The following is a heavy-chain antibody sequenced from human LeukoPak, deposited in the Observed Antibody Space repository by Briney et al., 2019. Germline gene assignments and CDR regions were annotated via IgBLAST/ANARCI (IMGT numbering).Heavy chain of an antibody. CDR1: GYTFTGYY. CDR2: INLNSGGT. CDR3: ARGALLRYFDWLPHY. Sequence: ASVKVPCKASGYTFTGYYMHWVRQAPGQGLEWMGWINLNSGGTNYAQKFQGRVTMTRDTSISTAYMELSRLRSDDTAVYYCARGALLRYFDWLPHYWGQGTLVTVSS. D-gene: IGHD3-9*01. J-gene: IGHJ4*02. V-gene: IGHV1-2*02.